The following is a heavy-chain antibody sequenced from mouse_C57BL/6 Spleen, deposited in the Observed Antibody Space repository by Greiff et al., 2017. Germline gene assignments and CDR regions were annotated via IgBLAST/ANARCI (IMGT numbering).Heavy chain of an antibody. V-gene: IGHV1-82*01. CDR1: GYAFSSSW. Sequence: LVESGPELVKPGASVKISCKASGYAFSSSWMNWVKQRPGKGLEWIGRIYPGDGDTNYNGKFKGKATLTADKSSSTAYMQLSSLTSEDSAVYFCARVGYYDYDEGFAYWGQGTLVTVSA. D-gene: IGHD2-4*01. CDR2: IYPGDGDT. J-gene: IGHJ3*01. CDR3: ARVGYYDYDEGFAY.